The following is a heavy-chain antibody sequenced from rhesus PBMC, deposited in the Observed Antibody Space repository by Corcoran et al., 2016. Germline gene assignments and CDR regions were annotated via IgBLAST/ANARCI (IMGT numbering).Heavy chain of an antibody. V-gene: IGHV3S16*01. J-gene: IGHJ4*01. CDR2: ISSASSYI. D-gene: IGHD5-42*01. CDR3: TSGGHFDY. Sequence: EVQMVESGGGLVQPGGYLRLSCAASGVTFSSYGMSWVGHASVKGLELVSSISSASSYIYYADSVKGRFTISRDNAKNSLSLQMNSLRAEDTAVYYCTSGGHFDYWGQGVLVTVSS. CDR1: GVTFSSYG.